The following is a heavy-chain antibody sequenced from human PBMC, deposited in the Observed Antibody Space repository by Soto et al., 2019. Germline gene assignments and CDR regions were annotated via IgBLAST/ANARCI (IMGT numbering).Heavy chain of an antibody. V-gene: IGHV4-59*01. J-gene: IGHJ4*02. D-gene: IGHD3-3*01. CDR1: GDSMSSYY. CDR2: IYYSGST. CDR3: ARSYDFWSGKDY. Sequence: SETLSLTCTVSGDSMSSYYWSWIRQPPGKGLEWIGYIYYSGSTTYNPSLRSRVTMSVDTSKNQFSLRLSSVTAADTAVYYCARSYDFWSGKDYWGQGTLVTVSS.